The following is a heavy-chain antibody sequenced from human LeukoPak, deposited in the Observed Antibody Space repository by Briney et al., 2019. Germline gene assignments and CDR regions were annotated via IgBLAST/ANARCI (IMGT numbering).Heavy chain of an antibody. D-gene: IGHD3-22*01. CDR1: GYTFTGYY. CDR3: ARDSDYYYDSSGYYH. CDR2: INPNSGGT. V-gene: IGHV1-2*02. J-gene: IGHJ4*02. Sequence: GASVKVSCKASGYTFTGYYMHWVRQAPGQGLEWMGWINPNSGGTNYAQKFQGRVTMTRDTPISTAYMELSRLRSDDTAVYYCARDSDYYYDSSGYYHWGQGTLVTVSS.